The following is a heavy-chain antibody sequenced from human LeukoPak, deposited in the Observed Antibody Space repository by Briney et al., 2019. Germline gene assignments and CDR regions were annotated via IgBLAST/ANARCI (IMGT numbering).Heavy chain of an antibody. CDR3: ASWAGNTQSDSWSGPFDY. D-gene: IGHD3-3*01. V-gene: IGHV3-74*01. Sequence: PGGSLRLSCAASGFTFSSYWMHWVRQAPGKGLVWVSRINSDGSSTSYADSVKGRFTISRDNAKNSLYLQMSSLRVEGTAVYYCASWAGNTQSDSWSGPFDYWGQGTLVTVSS. CDR2: INSDGSST. J-gene: IGHJ4*02. CDR1: GFTFSSYW.